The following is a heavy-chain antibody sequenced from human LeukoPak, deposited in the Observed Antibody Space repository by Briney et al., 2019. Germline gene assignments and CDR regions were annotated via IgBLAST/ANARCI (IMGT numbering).Heavy chain of an antibody. Sequence: ASVKVSCKVSGYTLTELSMHWVRQAPGKGLEWMGGFDPEDGETIYAQKFQGRVTMTEDTSTDTAYMELSSLRSEDTAVYYCATAGVRGVISYYGMDVWGQGPRSPSP. V-gene: IGHV1-24*01. CDR2: FDPEDGET. CDR3: ATAGVRGVISYYGMDV. D-gene: IGHD3-10*01. J-gene: IGHJ6*02. CDR1: GYTLTELS.